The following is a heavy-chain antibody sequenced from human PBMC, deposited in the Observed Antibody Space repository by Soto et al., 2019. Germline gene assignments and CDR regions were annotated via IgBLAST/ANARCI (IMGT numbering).Heavy chain of an antibody. Sequence: PGESLKISCKGSGYSFTSYWIGWVRQMPVKGLEWMGIIYPGDSDSTYSPSFQGPVTISADKSISTAYLQWSGLKASDTAMYYFARHRGTSYYYGMDVLCQGTTFTVSS. CDR3: ARHRGTSYYYGMDV. J-gene: IGHJ6*02. CDR2: IYPGDSDS. CDR1: GYSFTSYW. V-gene: IGHV5-51*01.